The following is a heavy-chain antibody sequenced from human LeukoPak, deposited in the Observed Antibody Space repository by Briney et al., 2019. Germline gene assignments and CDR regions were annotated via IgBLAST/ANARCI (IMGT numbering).Heavy chain of an antibody. CDR2: IIPIFGTA. D-gene: IGHD4-17*01. Sequence: SVKVSCKASGGTFSSYAISWVRQAPGQGLEWMGGIIPIFGTANYAQKFQGRVTITADESTSAAYMELSSLRSEDTAVYYCARLEITTVTTSDYWGQGTLVTVSS. J-gene: IGHJ4*02. CDR3: ARLEITTVTTSDY. V-gene: IGHV1-69*13. CDR1: GGTFSSYA.